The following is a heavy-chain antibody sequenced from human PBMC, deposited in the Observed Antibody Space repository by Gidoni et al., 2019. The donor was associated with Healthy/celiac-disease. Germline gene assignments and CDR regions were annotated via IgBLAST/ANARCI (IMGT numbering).Heavy chain of an antibody. CDR2: IRSKANSYAT. J-gene: IGHJ6*03. Sequence: EVQLVESGGGLVQPGGSLKLSCAASGFTFSGSAMHWVRQASGKGLGWVGRIRSKANSYATAYAASVKGRFTISRDDSKNTAYLQMNSLKTEDTAVYYCTRPSAAGIGDGYYYYYMDVWGKGTTVTVSS. CDR1: GFTFSGSA. D-gene: IGHD6-13*01. V-gene: IGHV3-73*02. CDR3: TRPSAAGIGDGYYYYYMDV.